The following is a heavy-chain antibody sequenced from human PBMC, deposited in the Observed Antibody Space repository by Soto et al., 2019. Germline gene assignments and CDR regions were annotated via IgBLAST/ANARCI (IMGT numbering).Heavy chain of an antibody. D-gene: IGHD2-15*01. J-gene: IGHJ6*02. CDR2: ISTSGGTT. CDR3: AKEGYCSGGSCYSPYYYYGMDV. V-gene: IGHV3-23*01. CDR1: RLTVSSYA. Sequence: GRSMTLACAASRLTVSSYAMSWVRQAPGKLLEWVASISTSGGTTYYPDSMKGPLSISRHKSTNTLYLQMNSMRAEDTAVYYCAKEGYCSGGSCYSPYYYYGMDVWGQGTTVTVSS.